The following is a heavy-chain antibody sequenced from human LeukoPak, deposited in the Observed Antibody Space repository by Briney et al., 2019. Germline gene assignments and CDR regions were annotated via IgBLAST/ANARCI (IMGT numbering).Heavy chain of an antibody. CDR1: GFSLSTSGVG. CDR3: AHSKEDYFDRSGYYDY. V-gene: IGHV2-5*01. J-gene: IGHJ4*02. CDR2: IYWNDDK. Sequence: SGPTLVNPTQTLTLTCTFSGFSLSTSGVGVGWIRQPPGKALEWFALIYWNDDKRYSPSLKTRLTLTKDSSKNQVVLTMTNMDPVDIATYYCAHSKEDYFDRSGYYDYWGQGTLVTVSS. D-gene: IGHD3-22*01.